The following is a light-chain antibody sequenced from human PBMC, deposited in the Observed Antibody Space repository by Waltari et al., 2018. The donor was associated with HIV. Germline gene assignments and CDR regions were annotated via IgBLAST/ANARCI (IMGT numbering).Light chain of an antibody. CDR2: SNN. J-gene: IGLJ1*01. CDR1: SPHIGSNT. Sequence: QPVLHQPPPAPGTPGQRVTTSCTGSSPHIGSNTTPWYRQLPGTAPKLLNYSNNQRPSGVPDRFSGSTAGTSASLVISGLQSEDEADYYCAAWDDSLKGGAFGTGTKVTVL. CDR3: AAWDDSLKGGA. V-gene: IGLV1-44*01.